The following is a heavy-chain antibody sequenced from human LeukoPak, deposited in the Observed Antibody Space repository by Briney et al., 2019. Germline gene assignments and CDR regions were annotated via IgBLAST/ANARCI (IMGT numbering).Heavy chain of an antibody. V-gene: IGHV4-34*01. Sequence: PPETLSLTCAVYGGSFSGYYWSWIRQPPGKGLEWIGEINHSGSTNYNPSLKSRVTISVDTSKNQFSLKLSSVTAADTAVYYCARAVGGYDYVWGSYRHKRGGLDYWGQGTLVTVSS. D-gene: IGHD3-16*02. CDR1: GGSFSGYY. CDR3: ARAVGGYDYVWGSYRHKRGGLDY. J-gene: IGHJ4*02. CDR2: INHSGST.